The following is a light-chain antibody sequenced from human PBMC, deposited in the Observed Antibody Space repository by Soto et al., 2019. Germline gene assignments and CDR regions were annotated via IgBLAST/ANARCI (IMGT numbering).Light chain of an antibody. CDR3: QHYNSLWT. V-gene: IGKV1-5*03. CDR2: KAS. Sequence: DIQMTQSPSTLSASVGDRVTITCRASQSIGDWVAWYQQKPGKAPKLLLYKASTSESRAPSRFSGSGFGTEFPLTINRLQPDDVANYYCQHYNSLWTFGQGTKVEIK. J-gene: IGKJ1*01. CDR1: QSIGDW.